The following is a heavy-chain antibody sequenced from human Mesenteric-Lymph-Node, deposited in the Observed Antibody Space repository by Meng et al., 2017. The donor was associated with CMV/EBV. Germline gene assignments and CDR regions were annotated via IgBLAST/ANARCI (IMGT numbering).Heavy chain of an antibody. V-gene: IGHV3-21*01. Sequence: GGSLRLSCAASGFTFSSYNMNWVRQAPGKGLEWVSFLSSGGSNIYYADSVRGRFTISRDNAKNSLYLQMNSLRAEDTAVYYCARYYNNYGNWFDPWGQGTLVTVSS. CDR2: LSSGGSNI. D-gene: IGHD4-11*01. J-gene: IGHJ5*02. CDR3: ARYYNNYGNWFDP. CDR1: GFTFSSYN.